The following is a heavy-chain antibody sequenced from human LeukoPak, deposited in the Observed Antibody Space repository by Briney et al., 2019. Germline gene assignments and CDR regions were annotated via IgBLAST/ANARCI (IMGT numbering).Heavy chain of an antibody. D-gene: IGHD2-2*01. CDR1: GYTFTSYY. CDR2: INPSGGST. J-gene: IGHJ4*02. V-gene: IGHV1-46*01. Sequence: ASVKVSCKASGYTFTSYYMHWVRQAPGQGLEWMGIINPSGGSTSYAQKFQGRVTMTRNTSISTAYMELSSLRSEDTAVYYCARGQLGYCSSTSCYGVDYWGQGTLVTVSS. CDR3: ARGQLGYCSSTSCYGVDY.